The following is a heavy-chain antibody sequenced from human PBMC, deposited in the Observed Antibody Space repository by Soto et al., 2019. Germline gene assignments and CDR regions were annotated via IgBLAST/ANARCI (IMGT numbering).Heavy chain of an antibody. Sequence: GGSLRLSCAASGFTFSSYGMHWVRQAPGKGLEWVAVIWYDGSNKYYADSVKGRFTISRDNSKNTLYLQMNSLRAEDTAVYYCAREPGIAVAGTPYYYYGMDVWGQGTTVTVSS. CDR1: GFTFSSYG. J-gene: IGHJ6*02. CDR2: IWYDGSNK. D-gene: IGHD6-19*01. V-gene: IGHV3-33*01. CDR3: AREPGIAVAGTPYYYYGMDV.